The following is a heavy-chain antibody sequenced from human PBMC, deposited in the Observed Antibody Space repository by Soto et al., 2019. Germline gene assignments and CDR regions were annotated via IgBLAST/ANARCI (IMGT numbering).Heavy chain of an antibody. CDR2: IWYDGSNK. CDR3: ARDLASYCSGGSCYPDY. CDR1: GFTFSSYG. D-gene: IGHD2-15*01. J-gene: IGHJ4*02. Sequence: QVQLVESGGGVVQPGRSLRLSCAASGFTFSSYGMHWVRQAPGKGLEWVAVIWYDGSNKYYADSVKGRFTISRDNSKNKLYLQMNSLRAEDTAVYYCARDLASYCSGGSCYPDYWGQGTLVTVSS. V-gene: IGHV3-33*01.